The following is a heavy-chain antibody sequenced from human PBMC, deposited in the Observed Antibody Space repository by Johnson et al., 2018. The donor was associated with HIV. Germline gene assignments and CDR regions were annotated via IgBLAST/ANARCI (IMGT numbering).Heavy chain of an antibody. CDR1: GFSFSSYA. V-gene: IGHV3-13*01. Sequence: VQLVESGGGLVQPGGSLRLSCAASGFSFSSYAMHWVRQATGKGLEWVSSIGTAGDTYYPGSVKGRFTFSRDNSKNTLYLQMNSLRAEDTAVYYCVGGSPDDAFDIWGQGTMVTVSS. D-gene: IGHD3-16*01. CDR2: IGTAGDT. J-gene: IGHJ3*02. CDR3: VGGSPDDAFDI.